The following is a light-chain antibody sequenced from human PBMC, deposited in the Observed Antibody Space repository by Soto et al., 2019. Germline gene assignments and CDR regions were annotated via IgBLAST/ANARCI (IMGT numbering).Light chain of an antibody. Sequence: DIQMTQSPSSLSASVGDRVTITCQASQDISNYLNWYQQKPGKAPKLLIYDASNLETGVPSRFSGSGSGTDFTFTISSLQPEDIATYYRQQYDNLPQFTFGPGTKVDIK. CDR1: QDISNY. CDR2: DAS. J-gene: IGKJ3*01. CDR3: QQYDNLPQFT. V-gene: IGKV1-33*01.